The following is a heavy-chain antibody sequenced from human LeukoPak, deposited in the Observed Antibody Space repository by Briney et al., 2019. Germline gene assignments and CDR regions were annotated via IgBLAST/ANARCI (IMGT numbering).Heavy chain of an antibody. Sequence: PSETLSLTCAVYGGSFSGYYWSWIRQPPGKGLEWIGEINHSGSTNYNPSLKSRVTISVDTSKNQFSLKLSSVTAADTAVYYCARREEQLVRGSYMDVWGKGTTVTVYS. D-gene: IGHD6-6*01. V-gene: IGHV4-34*01. J-gene: IGHJ6*03. CDR3: ARREEQLVRGSYMDV. CDR2: INHSGST. CDR1: GGSFSGYY.